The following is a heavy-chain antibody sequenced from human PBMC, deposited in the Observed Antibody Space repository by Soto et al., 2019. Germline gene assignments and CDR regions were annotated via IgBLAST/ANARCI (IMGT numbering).Heavy chain of an antibody. V-gene: IGHV3-21*06. Sequence: EVQLVESGGGLAKPGGPRRLSCAASGFPFTGYSMNWARQVPGKGLEWVSSISSTTNYIYYGDSMKGRFTISRDNAKNSLYLEMNSLRAEDTAVYYCARESEDLTSNFDYWGQGTLVTVSS. CDR2: ISSTTNYI. CDR3: ARESEDLTSNFDY. J-gene: IGHJ4*02. CDR1: GFPFTGYS.